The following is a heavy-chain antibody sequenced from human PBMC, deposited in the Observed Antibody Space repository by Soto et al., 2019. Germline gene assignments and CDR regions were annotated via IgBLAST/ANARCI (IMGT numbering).Heavy chain of an antibody. CDR1: GGSFKSGSYS. Sequence: PSETLSLTCTVSGGSFKSGSYSWSWIRQPPGKGLDLIGYVYHTGRTSYNPSLKSRVSISMDTSKNQFSLNLDSVTAADTAVYFCARDFAYFDSWGQGTLVTVSS. CDR3: ARDFAYFDS. CDR2: VYHTGRT. V-gene: IGHV4-61*01. D-gene: IGHD3-3*01. J-gene: IGHJ4*02.